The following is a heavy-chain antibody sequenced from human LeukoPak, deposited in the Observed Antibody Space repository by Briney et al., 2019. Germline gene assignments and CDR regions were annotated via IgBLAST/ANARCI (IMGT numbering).Heavy chain of an antibody. V-gene: IGHV3-30*03. D-gene: IGHD2-21*02. Sequence: PGGALRLSCAASGLTFSSYGMHWVRQAPGKGLEWVAVISYDGSNKYYADSVKGRFTISRDNSKNTLYLQMNSLRAEDTAVYYCARLERDYYYYYYMDVWGKGTTVTVSS. CDR1: GLTFSSYG. CDR2: ISYDGSNK. CDR3: ARLERDYYYYYYMDV. J-gene: IGHJ6*03.